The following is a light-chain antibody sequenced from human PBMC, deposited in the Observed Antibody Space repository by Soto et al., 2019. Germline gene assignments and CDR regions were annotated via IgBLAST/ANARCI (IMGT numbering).Light chain of an antibody. CDR2: KVY. J-gene: IGKJ1*01. V-gene: IGKV2-30*01. Sequence: DVVMTQSPLSLPVTLGQPASISCRSSQSLVYSDGNTYLDWFQQRPGQSPRRLIYKVYNRDSEVPDRFSGSGSGTDFTLKISRVEAEDVGVYYCMQGTHWPPWTFGQGTKVEIK. CDR1: QSLVYSDGNTY. CDR3: MQGTHWPPWT.